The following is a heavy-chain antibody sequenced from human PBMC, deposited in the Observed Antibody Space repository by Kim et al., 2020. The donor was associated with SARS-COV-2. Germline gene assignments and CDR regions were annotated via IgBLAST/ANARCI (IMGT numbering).Heavy chain of an antibody. J-gene: IGHJ4*02. CDR3: ARDSYSSSWYGGGFDY. D-gene: IGHD6-13*01. CDR1: GFTFSSYG. CDR2: ISYDGSNK. Sequence: GGSLRLSCAASGFTFSSYGMHWVRQAPGKGLEWVAVISYDGSNKYYADSVKGRFTISRDNSKNTLYLQMNSLRAEDTAVYYCARDSYSSSWYGGGFDYWGQGTLVTVSS. V-gene: IGHV3-33*05.